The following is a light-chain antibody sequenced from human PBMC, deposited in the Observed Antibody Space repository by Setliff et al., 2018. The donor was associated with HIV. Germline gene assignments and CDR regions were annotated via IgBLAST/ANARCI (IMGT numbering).Light chain of an antibody. CDR2: AVS. CDR1: NSDVGGYNY. J-gene: IGLJ1*01. V-gene: IGLV2-14*01. Sequence: QSALTQPASVSGSPGQSITISCTGTNSDVGGYNYVSWYQHHPGKAPKLMIFAVSNRPSGVSHRFSGSKSGNTASLTISGLQAEDEADYFCTSYTRDNTITRVFGTGTKVTVL. CDR3: TSYTRDNTITRV.